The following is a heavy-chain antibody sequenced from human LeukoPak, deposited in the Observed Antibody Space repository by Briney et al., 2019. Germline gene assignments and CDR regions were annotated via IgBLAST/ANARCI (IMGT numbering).Heavy chain of an antibody. J-gene: IGHJ6*04. Sequence: GGSLRLSCVASGFSFTNYWMTWVRQAPGKGLEWVANMKQDGRGKYYVDSVKGRFTISRDNAKNSLYLQMNSLRAEDTAVYYCAELGITMIGGVWGKGTTVTISS. D-gene: IGHD3-10*02. CDR2: MKQDGRGK. CDR3: AELGITMIGGV. CDR1: GFSFTNYW. V-gene: IGHV3-7*01.